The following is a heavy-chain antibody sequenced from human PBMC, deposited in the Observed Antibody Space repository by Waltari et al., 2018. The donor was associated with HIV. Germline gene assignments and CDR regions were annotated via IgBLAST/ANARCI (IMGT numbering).Heavy chain of an antibody. V-gene: IGHV5-51*01. J-gene: IGHJ3*02. CDR3: ARRKGDYRTAFDI. CDR1: GNNFAGYW. CDR2: IYPGDSDA. Sequence: EEKLVQSGAEVKEPGESLKISCKSLGNNFAGYWVGWVRQMPGKGLGWMGVIYPGDSDAVYSPSFQGRVIMSTDSSIITVYLQWSSLRASDTAMYYCARRKGDYRTAFDIWGQGTMVTASS. D-gene: IGHD4-17*01.